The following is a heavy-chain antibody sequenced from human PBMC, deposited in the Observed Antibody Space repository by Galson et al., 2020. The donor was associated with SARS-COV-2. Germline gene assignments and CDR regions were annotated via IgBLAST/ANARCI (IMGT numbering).Heavy chain of an antibody. CDR2: IYHSGST. D-gene: IGHD3-16*01. CDR1: GGSISSGGYS. Sequence: SETLSLTCAVSGGSISSGGYSWSWIRQPPGKGLEWIGYIYHSGSTYYNPSLKSRVTISVDRSKNQFSLKLSSVTAADTAVYYGARGAGEGSDAFDIWGQGTMVTVSS. CDR3: ARGAGEGSDAFDI. J-gene: IGHJ3*02. V-gene: IGHV4-30-2*01.